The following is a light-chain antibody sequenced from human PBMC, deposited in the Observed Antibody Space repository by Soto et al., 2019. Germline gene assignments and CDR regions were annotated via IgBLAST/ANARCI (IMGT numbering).Light chain of an antibody. J-gene: IGKJ1*01. Sequence: AIQMTQSPSSLSASVGDRVTITCRASQGIRNDLGWYQQKPGKAPKLLIYAASSLQSGVPSRFSGSGSGTDFTLIISSXXXXDFATYYCLQDYNYPLTFGQGTKVEIK. CDR1: QGIRND. CDR3: LQDYNYPLT. CDR2: AAS. V-gene: IGKV1-6*01.